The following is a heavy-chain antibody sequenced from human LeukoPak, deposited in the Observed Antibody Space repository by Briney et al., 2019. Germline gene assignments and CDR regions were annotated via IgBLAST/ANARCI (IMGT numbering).Heavy chain of an antibody. J-gene: IGHJ4*02. CDR3: ARVVNGDRDY. CDR2: INHSGST. V-gene: IGHV4-34*01. Sequence: PSGTLSLTCAVYGGSFSGYYWSWIRQPPGKGLEWIGEINHSGSTNYNPSLKSRVTISVDTSKNQFSLKLSSVTAADTAVYYCARVVNGDRDYWGQGTLVTVSS. CDR1: GGSFSGYY. D-gene: IGHD4-17*01.